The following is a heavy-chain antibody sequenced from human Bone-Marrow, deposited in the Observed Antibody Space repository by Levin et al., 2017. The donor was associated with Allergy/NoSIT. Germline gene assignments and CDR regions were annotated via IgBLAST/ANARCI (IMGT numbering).Heavy chain of an antibody. J-gene: IGHJ6*02. CDR1: GGTFSSYA. V-gene: IGHV1-69*04. CDR2: IIPILGIA. Sequence: SVKVSCKASGGTFSSYAISWVRQAPGQGLEWMGRIIPILGIANYAQKFQGRVTITADKSTSTAYMELSSLRSEDTAVYYCARALPRSVVVPAANVLGMDVWGQGTTVTVSS. CDR3: ARALPRSVVVPAANVLGMDV. D-gene: IGHD2-2*01.